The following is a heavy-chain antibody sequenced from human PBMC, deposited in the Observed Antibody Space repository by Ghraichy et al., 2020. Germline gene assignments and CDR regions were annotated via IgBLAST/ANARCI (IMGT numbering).Heavy chain of an antibody. CDR2: ISAYNGDT. CDR1: GHTSTRYG. D-gene: IGHD3-22*01. Sequence: ASVKVSCKASGHTSTRYGISWVRQAPGQGLEWMGWISAYNGDTNYAQKLQGRVTITTDTSTSTAYMEMRSLRSDDTAVYYCARNFYDSSGSPQDSWGQGTLVTVSS. V-gene: IGHV1-18*01. CDR3: ARNFYDSSGSPQDS. J-gene: IGHJ4*02.